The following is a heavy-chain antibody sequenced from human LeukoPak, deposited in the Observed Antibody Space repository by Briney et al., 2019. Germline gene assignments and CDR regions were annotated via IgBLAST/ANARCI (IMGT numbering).Heavy chain of an antibody. V-gene: IGHV4-61*09. CDR1: GGSISSGIYY. CDR3: ARGDHSYCSSNRCPNWFDP. J-gene: IGHJ5*02. D-gene: IGHD2-2*01. CDR2: IYTSGYT. Sequence: SETLSLTCTVSGGSISSGIYYWNWVRQPAGEGLEWIGHIYTSGYTDYNPSLKSRVTISLDTSKNQFSLKLSSVTAADTAVYYCARGDHSYCSSNRCPNWFDPWGQGTLVTVSS.